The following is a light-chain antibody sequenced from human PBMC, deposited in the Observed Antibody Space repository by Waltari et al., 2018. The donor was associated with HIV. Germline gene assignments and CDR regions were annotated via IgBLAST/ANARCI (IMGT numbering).Light chain of an antibody. Sequence: QSVLTPPPSASGTPGPRVTISCSGSYSNIGTDVVNWYQQLPGTAPKLLIYSNNHRPSGVPDRFSGSKSGTSASLAISGLQSEDEAAYYCAAWDDSLNALLFGGGTKLTVL. CDR3: AAWDDSLNALL. J-gene: IGLJ2*01. CDR2: SNN. V-gene: IGLV1-44*01. CDR1: YSNIGTDV.